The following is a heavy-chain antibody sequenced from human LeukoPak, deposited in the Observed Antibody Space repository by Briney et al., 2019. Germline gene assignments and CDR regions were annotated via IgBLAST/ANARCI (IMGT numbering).Heavy chain of an antibody. CDR2: IHHAGST. D-gene: IGHD5-18*01. CDR3: ARDIDKTAMLFKGFDT. V-gene: IGHV4-38-2*02. J-gene: IGHJ5*02. Sequence: PSETLSLTCTVSDYSISSGHYWGWIRQPPGKGLEWIANIHHAGSTYYNPSLKSRVTISVDTSKNQFSLKLNSVTAADTAVYYCARDIDKTAMLFKGFDTWGQGTLVTVSS. CDR1: DYSISSGHY.